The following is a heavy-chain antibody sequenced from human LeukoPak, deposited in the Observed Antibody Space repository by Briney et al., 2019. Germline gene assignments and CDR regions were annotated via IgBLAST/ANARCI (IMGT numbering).Heavy chain of an antibody. J-gene: IGHJ4*02. D-gene: IGHD3-10*01. Sequence: GESLKISCTGSQYIFTSYWIGWMRQMPGKGLEWMGIINPDDSVTRYTPSFQGQVTFSAQKSISTAYLQWSSLKASDAAMYYCARQENYHDSGSYYNSPYFFDYWGQGTLLTVSS. CDR2: INPDDSVT. CDR1: QYIFTSYW. V-gene: IGHV5-51*01. CDR3: ARQENYHDSGSYYNSPYFFDY.